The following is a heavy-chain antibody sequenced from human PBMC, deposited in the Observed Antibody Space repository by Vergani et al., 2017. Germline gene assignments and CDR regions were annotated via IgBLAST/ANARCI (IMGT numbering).Heavy chain of an antibody. CDR3: ASTSAEVLYYGMDV. Sequence: QVQLQESGPGLVKPSQTLSLTCTVSGGSISSGDYYWGWIRQPPGKGLEWIGSIYYSGSTYYNPSLKSRVTISVDTSKNQFSLKLSSVTAADTAVYYCASTSAEVLYYGMDVWGQGTTVTVSS. D-gene: IGHD3-16*01. CDR1: GGSISSGDYY. V-gene: IGHV4-39*01. CDR2: IYYSGST. J-gene: IGHJ6*02.